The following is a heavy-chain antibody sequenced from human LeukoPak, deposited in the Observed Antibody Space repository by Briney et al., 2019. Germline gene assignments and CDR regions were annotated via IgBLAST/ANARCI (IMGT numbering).Heavy chain of an antibody. V-gene: IGHV4-59*08. Sequence: SETLSPTCTVSGGSISSYYWSWIRQPPGKGLEWIGYIYYSGSTTYNPSLKSRVTISVDTSKNQFSLKLSSVTAADTAVYYCTRHVGDYSSTWFGSFDFWGQGTLVTVSS. D-gene: IGHD6-13*01. CDR3: TRHVGDYSSTWFGSFDF. CDR1: GGSISSYY. CDR2: IYYSGST. J-gene: IGHJ4*02.